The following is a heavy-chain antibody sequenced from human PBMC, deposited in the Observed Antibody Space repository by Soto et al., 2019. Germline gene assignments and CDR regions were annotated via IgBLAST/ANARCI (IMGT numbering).Heavy chain of an antibody. D-gene: IGHD5-18*01. Sequence: PSETLSLTCTVSGGSISSYYWSWIRQPPGKGLEWIGYIYYSGSTNYNPSLKSRVTISVDTSKIQFSLKLSSVTAADTAVYYCAREEGYSYGYYYYYYMDVWGKGTTVTVSS. CDR1: GGSISSYY. CDR3: AREEGYSYGYYYYYYMDV. V-gene: IGHV4-59*01. J-gene: IGHJ6*03. CDR2: IYYSGST.